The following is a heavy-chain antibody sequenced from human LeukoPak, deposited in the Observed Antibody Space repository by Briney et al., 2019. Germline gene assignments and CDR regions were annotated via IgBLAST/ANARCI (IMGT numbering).Heavy chain of an antibody. V-gene: IGHV4-39*01. D-gene: IGHD3-9*01. J-gene: IGHJ4*02. CDR3: ARLSKGRFFDYIFDY. CDR2: IYYSGSI. CDR1: GGSVSSSSYY. Sequence: SQTLSLTCTVSGGSVSSSSYYWGWIRQPPGKGLEWIGNIYYSGSIYYNPSLKSRVTMSVDTSNNQFSLKVHSVTAADTAVYYCARLSKGRFFDYIFDYWGQGTLVTVSS.